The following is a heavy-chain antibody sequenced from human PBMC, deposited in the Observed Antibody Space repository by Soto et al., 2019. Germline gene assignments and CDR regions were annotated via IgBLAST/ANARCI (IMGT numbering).Heavy chain of an antibody. CDR3: AQCGGDCYAPDY. Sequence: SVKVSCKASGGTFSSYAISWVRQAPGQGLEWMGGIIPIFGTANYAQKFQGRVTITADESTSTAYMELSSLRSEDTAVYYCAQCGGDCYAPDYWGQGTLVTVSS. V-gene: IGHV1-69*13. D-gene: IGHD2-21*02. J-gene: IGHJ4*02. CDR2: IIPIFGTA. CDR1: GGTFSSYA.